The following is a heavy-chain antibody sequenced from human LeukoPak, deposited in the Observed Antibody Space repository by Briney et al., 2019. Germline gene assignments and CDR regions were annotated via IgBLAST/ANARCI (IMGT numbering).Heavy chain of an antibody. Sequence: GGSLRLSCAASGFTFSNSWMHWVRQAPGKRLVWFSRINTDGSTTNYADSVKGRFTISRDNARNTVYLQMNSLRAEDSAVYYCANSYSPPHFWGQGTLVTVSS. CDR3: ANSYSPPHF. CDR2: INTDGSTT. V-gene: IGHV3-74*01. CDR1: GFTFSNSW. D-gene: IGHD3-10*01. J-gene: IGHJ4*02.